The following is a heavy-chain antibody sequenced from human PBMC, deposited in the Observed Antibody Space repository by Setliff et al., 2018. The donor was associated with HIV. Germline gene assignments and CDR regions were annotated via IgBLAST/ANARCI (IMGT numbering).Heavy chain of an antibody. CDR2: VNRGRRT. D-gene: IGHD3-22*01. J-gene: IGHJ4*02. V-gene: IGHV4-34*01. CDR3: ARGPSFYDPGGFDY. Sequence: WIRQPPGMGLERIGEVNRGRRTNYNSSLKSRVTISVDTSKNQFSLKLSSVTAADTAVYYCARGPSFYDPGGFDYWGQGTLVTVSS.